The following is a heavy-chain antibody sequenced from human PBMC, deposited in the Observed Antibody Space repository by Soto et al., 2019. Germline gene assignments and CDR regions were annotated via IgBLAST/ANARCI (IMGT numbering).Heavy chain of an antibody. CDR1: GYTFSNYG. CDR2: ISAYNGNT. Sequence: QVQLVQSGAEVKKPGASVKVSCKASGYTFSNYGITCVRQAPGQGLEWMGWISAYNGNTNFGQKFQDRVTMTRDTATRTAYMELRSLRSDDTAVYYCANDQLGSTTNDFWGQGTLVTVSS. D-gene: IGHD4-17*01. J-gene: IGHJ4*02. V-gene: IGHV1-18*04. CDR3: ANDQLGSTTNDF.